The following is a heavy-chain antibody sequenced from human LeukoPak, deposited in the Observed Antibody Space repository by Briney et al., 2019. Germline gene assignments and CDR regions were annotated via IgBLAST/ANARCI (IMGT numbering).Heavy chain of an antibody. D-gene: IGHD6-13*01. CDR3: ARDLSEAAAGTNY. Sequence: GGSLRLSCAASGFMFSSYWMSWFRQAPGKGLEWVANIKKDGSEKYYVDSLKGRFTMSRDNAKNSLYLQMNSLKAEDTAVYYCARDLSEAAAGTNYWGQGTLVTVSS. J-gene: IGHJ4*02. V-gene: IGHV3-7*01. CDR1: GFMFSSYW. CDR2: IKKDGSEK.